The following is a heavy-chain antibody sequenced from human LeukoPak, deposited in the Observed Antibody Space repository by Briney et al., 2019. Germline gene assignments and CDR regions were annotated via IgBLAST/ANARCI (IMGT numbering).Heavy chain of an antibody. CDR3: ARSYNSGWSFDAFDL. CDR1: GYSFTNYW. CDR2: FYPDDSDT. V-gene: IGHV5-51*01. D-gene: IGHD6-19*01. Sequence: GESLKISCQGSGYSFTNYWIGWVRQMPGKGLEWMGIFYPDDSDTKYSPPFEGQVTISADKSISTVYLQWRSLKASDTAMYYCARSYNSGWSFDAFDLWGQGTMVTVSS. J-gene: IGHJ3*01.